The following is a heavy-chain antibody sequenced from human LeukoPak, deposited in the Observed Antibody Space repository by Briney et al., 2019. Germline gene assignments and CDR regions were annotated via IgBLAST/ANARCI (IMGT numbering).Heavy chain of an antibody. CDR1: GFTFSSYA. J-gene: IGHJ5*02. V-gene: IGHV3-23*01. Sequence: GASLRLSCPASGFTFSSYAMCWVRQAPGEGLQWVSSITRSGDNTYYAGSVKGRFTISRDNTKNTLHLQVNSLRAEDTAVYYCVRGSSANYDTWGQGTLVTVSS. CDR3: VRGSSANYDT. CDR2: ITRSGDNT. D-gene: IGHD4/OR15-4a*01.